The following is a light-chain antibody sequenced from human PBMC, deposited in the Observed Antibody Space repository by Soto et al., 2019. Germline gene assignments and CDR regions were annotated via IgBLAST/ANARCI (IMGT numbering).Light chain of an antibody. CDR2: EDN. Sequence: QSALTQPASVSGSPGQSITMSCTGTSSDVGIYNLVSWYQQHPGKAPKLMVYEDNKRPSGVSHRFSGSKSGNTASLTISGLQAEDEADYYCSSYAGTTTPVVFGGGTQLTVL. V-gene: IGLV2-23*01. J-gene: IGLJ7*01. CDR3: SSYAGTTTPVV. CDR1: SSDVGIYNL.